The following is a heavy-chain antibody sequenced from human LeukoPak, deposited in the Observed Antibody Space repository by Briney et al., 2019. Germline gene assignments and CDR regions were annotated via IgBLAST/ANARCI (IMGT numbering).Heavy chain of an antibody. J-gene: IGHJ3*02. V-gene: IGHV3-48*03. D-gene: IGHD3-10*01. Sequence: EPGGSLRLSCAASGFTFSSYEMNWVRQAPGKGLEWVSYISSSGSTIYYADSVKGGFTISRDNAKNSLNLQMNSLRAEDTAVYYCARTAFGELLRDAFDIWGQGTMVTVSS. CDR2: ISSSGSTI. CDR1: GFTFSSYE. CDR3: ARTAFGELLRDAFDI.